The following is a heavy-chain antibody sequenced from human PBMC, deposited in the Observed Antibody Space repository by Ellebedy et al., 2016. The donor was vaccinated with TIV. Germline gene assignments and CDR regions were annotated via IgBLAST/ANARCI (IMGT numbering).Heavy chain of an antibody. CDR2: ISGSGGST. J-gene: IGHJ6*03. CDR1: GFIISDHY. D-gene: IGHD6-13*01. V-gene: IGHV3-23*01. Sequence: GESLKISCAVSGFIISDHYMDWVRQAPGKGLEWVSAISGSGGSTYYADSVKGRFTISRDNSKNTLYLQMNSLRAEDTAVYYCAKVPARIAAAGSFGSYYYYMDVWGKGTTVTVSS. CDR3: AKVPARIAAAGSFGSYYYYMDV.